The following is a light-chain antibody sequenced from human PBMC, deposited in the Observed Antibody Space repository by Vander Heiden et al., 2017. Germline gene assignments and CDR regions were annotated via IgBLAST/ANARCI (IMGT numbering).Light chain of an antibody. CDR3: QQYGRSPFT. V-gene: IGKV3-20*01. CDR2: GAS. CDR1: QSVSSSY. Sequence: IVLTQSPGTLSLSPGERATLSCRARQSVSSSYLAWYQQKPGQAPRLLIYGASSRATGIPDRFSGSGSGTDFTLTISRLEPEDFAVYYCQQYGRSPFTFGPGTKVDIK. J-gene: IGKJ3*01.